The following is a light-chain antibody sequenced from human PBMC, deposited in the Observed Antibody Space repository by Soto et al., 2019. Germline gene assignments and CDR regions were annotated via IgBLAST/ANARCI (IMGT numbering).Light chain of an antibody. Sequence: QSALTQPASVSGSPGQSITISCTGTSSDVGGYNYVSWYQQHPGKASKLMIYEVSNRPSGVSNRFSGSKSGYTASLTIPRLQSEDEADYHCSSYTSSSIYAFRTGTKVTVL. CDR3: SSYTSSSIYA. V-gene: IGLV2-14*01. J-gene: IGLJ1*01. CDR1: SSDVGGYNY. CDR2: EVS.